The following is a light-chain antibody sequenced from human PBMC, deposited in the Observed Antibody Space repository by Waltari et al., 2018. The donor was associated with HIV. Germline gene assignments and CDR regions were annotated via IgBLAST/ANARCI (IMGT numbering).Light chain of an antibody. CDR1: SSDIGAYNY. J-gene: IGLJ2*01. Sequence: QSALTQPASVSGSPGQSITVSCTGTSSDIGAYNYVPWYQQTPGTAPKLVIYVVSNRPSGISYRFSGSKSGNTASLTISGLQTEDEGDYYCSSFTTSNSLLFGGGTKVTVL. CDR2: VVS. CDR3: SSFTTSNSLL. V-gene: IGLV2-14*01.